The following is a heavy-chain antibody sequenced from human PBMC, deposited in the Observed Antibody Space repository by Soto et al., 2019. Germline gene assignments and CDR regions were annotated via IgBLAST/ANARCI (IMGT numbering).Heavy chain of an antibody. CDR3: ARSPIEAVVKGDFDY. V-gene: IGHV4-59*01. CDR1: GGSINSYY. Sequence: PSETLSLTCSVSGGSINSYYWSWIRQPPGKGLERIGYIYYSGSTNYNPSLKSRITISVDTSKNQFSLRMSSVTAADTAVYYCARSPIEAVVKGDFDYWGQGTLVTVSS. CDR2: IYYSGST. J-gene: IGHJ4*02. D-gene: IGHD6-13*01.